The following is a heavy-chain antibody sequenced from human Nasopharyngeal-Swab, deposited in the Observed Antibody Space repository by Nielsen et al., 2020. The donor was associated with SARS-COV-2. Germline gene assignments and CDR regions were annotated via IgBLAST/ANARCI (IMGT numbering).Heavy chain of an antibody. D-gene: IGHD3/OR15-3a*01. Sequence: GESLKISCAASGFTFSDYYMSWVRQAPGKGLEWVSTMSGSSNTYYADSVKGRFTISRDSSKNTLYLQMNSLRAEDTGVYYCAKDLGPILKLDLYDHWGQGTLVTVSS. CDR1: GFTFSDYY. CDR2: MSGSSNT. V-gene: IGHV3-23*01. CDR3: AKDLGPILKLDLYDH. J-gene: IGHJ4*02.